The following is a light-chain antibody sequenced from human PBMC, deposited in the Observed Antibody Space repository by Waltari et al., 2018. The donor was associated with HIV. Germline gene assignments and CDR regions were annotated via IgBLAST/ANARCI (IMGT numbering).Light chain of an antibody. Sequence: DIQMTQSPSSLSASVEDRVTITCRASQSISSYLNWYQEKPGKAPKLLIYGASSLQSGVPSRFSGSGSGTDFTLTISSLQPEDFATYYCQQSYSTPLTFGGGTKVEIK. CDR3: QQSYSTPLT. V-gene: IGKV1-39*01. CDR2: GAS. CDR1: QSISSY. J-gene: IGKJ4*01.